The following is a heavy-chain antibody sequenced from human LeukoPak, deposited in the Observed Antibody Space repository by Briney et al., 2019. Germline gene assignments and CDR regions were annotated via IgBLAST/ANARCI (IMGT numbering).Heavy chain of an antibody. D-gene: IGHD2-15*01. Sequence: GGSVRLSCAASGFTFSSYWMHWVRQAPGKGLVWVSRINSDGSSASYADSVKGRFTISRDNAKNTLYLQMNSLRAEDTAVYYCAREGCSGGSCYYDAFDVWGQGTMVTVSS. CDR3: AREGCSGGSCYYDAFDV. CDR2: INSDGSSA. J-gene: IGHJ3*01. CDR1: GFTFSSYW. V-gene: IGHV3-74*01.